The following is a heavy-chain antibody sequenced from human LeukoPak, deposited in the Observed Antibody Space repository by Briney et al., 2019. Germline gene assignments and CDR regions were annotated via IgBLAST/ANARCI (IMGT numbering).Heavy chain of an antibody. CDR2: IYYSGST. D-gene: IGHD4-17*01. Sequence: SETLSVNCTVSGGSISSSSYYWGWIRQPPGKGLEWIGSIYYSGSTYYNPSLKSRVTISVDPSKNQFSLKLSSVTAADTAVYYCASRTVTTDYWGQGTLVTVSS. CDR3: ASRTVTTDY. CDR1: GGSISSSSYY. V-gene: IGHV4-39*07. J-gene: IGHJ4*02.